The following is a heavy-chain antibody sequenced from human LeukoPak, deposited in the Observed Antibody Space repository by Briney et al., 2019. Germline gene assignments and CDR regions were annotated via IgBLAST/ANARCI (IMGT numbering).Heavy chain of an antibody. CDR1: GGSFSGYY. Sequence: SETLSLTCAVYGGSFSGYYWSWIRQPPGKGLEWIGEINHSGSTNYNPSLKSRVTISVDTSKNQFSLKLSSVTAADTAVYYCARGAWDSSGYYVYYFDYWGQGTLVTVSS. J-gene: IGHJ4*02. CDR2: INHSGST. D-gene: IGHD3-22*01. CDR3: ARGAWDSSGYYVYYFDY. V-gene: IGHV4-34*01.